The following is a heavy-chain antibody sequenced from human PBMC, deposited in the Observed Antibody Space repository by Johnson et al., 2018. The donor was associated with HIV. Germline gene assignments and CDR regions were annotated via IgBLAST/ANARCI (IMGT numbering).Heavy chain of an antibody. CDR3: AERSPILRAFDI. J-gene: IGHJ3*02. V-gene: IGHV3-30*04. Sequence: QVQLVESGGGVVQPGRSLRLSCGASGFIFSSYAMHWVRQAPGKGLEWVALISFDGSHKYYADSVKGRFTISRDNSKNTLYLQMNSLRAEDTAVYYCAERSPILRAFDIWGQGTMVTVSS. CDR2: ISFDGSHK. CDR1: GFIFSSYA.